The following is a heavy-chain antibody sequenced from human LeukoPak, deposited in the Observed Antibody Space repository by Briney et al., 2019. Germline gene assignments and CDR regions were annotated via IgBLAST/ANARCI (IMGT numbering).Heavy chain of an antibody. CDR2: IYSGGST. CDR1: GFTLSSNY. D-gene: IGHD6-6*01. Sequence: GGSLRLSCAASGFTLSSNYMSWVRQAPGKGLEWVSVIYSGGSTYYADSVKGRFTISRDNSKNTLYLQMNSLRAEDTAVYYCARALYSSSIYWGQGTLVTVSS. CDR3: ARALYSSSIY. V-gene: IGHV3-53*01. J-gene: IGHJ4*02.